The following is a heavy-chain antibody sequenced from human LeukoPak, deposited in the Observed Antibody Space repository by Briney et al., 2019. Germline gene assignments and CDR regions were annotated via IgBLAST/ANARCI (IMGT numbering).Heavy chain of an antibody. D-gene: IGHD3-9*01. CDR2: IIPIFGTA. CDR1: GGTFSSYA. Sequence: ASVKVSCKASGGTFSSYAISWVRQAPGQGLEWMGGIIPIFGTANCAQKFQGRVTITADKSTSTAYMELSSLRSEDTAVYYCARDDYDILTGYPNWFDPWGQGTLVTVSS. CDR3: ARDDYDILTGYPNWFDP. V-gene: IGHV1-69*06. J-gene: IGHJ5*02.